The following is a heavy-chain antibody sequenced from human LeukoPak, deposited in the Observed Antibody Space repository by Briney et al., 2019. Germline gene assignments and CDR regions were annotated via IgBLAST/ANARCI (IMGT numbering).Heavy chain of an antibody. CDR1: GFTFNDYY. CDR3: ARVSLFDDCGLGDY. Sequence: PGGSLRLSCAASGFTFNDYYMTWFRQAQGKGLEGVSYISGGSSYTNFADSVKGRFTISRDNAKNSLYLQMNSLRAEDTAVYYCARVSLFDDCGLGDYWGQGTLVTVSS. V-gene: IGHV3-11*06. CDR2: ISGGSSYT. D-gene: IGHD3-9*01. J-gene: IGHJ4*02.